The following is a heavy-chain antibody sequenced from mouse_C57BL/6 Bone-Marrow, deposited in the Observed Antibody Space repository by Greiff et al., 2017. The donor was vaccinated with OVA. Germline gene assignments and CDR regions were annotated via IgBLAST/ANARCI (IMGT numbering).Heavy chain of an antibody. V-gene: IGHV5-4*01. Sequence: EVQVVESGGGLVKPGGSLKLSCAASGFTFSSYAMSWVRQTPEKRLEWVATISDGGSYTYYPDNVKGRFTISRDNAKNNLYLQMSHLKSEDTAMYYCASPWYFDVWGTGTTVTVSS. CDR3: ASPWYFDV. CDR2: ISDGGSYT. J-gene: IGHJ1*03. CDR1: GFTFSSYA.